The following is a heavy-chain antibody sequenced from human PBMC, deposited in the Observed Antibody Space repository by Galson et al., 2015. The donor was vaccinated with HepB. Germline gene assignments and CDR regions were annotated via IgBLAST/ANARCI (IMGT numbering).Heavy chain of an antibody. CDR1: GFTFSNAW. D-gene: IGHD3-10*01. V-gene: IGHV3-15*01. Sequence: SLRLSCAASGFTFSNAWMSWVRQAPGKGLEWVGRIKSKTDGGTTDYAAPVKGRFTISRDDSKNTLYLQMNSLKTEDTAVYYCTTEPAYGSGSYHYGMDVWGQGTTVTVSS. CDR3: TTEPAYGSGSYHYGMDV. CDR2: IKSKTDGGTT. J-gene: IGHJ6*02.